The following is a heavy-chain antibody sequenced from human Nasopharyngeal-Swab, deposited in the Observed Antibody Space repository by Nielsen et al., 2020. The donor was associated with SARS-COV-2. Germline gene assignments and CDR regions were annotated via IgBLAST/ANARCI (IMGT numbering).Heavy chain of an antibody. CDR3: TTDRGYSYGPPLDY. D-gene: IGHD5-18*01. V-gene: IGHV3-15*07. Sequence: GESLKISCAASGFTFSNAWMNWVRQAPGKGLEWVGRIKSKTDGGTTDYAAPVKGRFTISRDDSKNTLYLQMNSLNTEDTAVYYCTTDRGYSYGPPLDYWGQGTLVTVSS. CDR2: IKSKTDGGTT. J-gene: IGHJ4*02. CDR1: GFTFSNAW.